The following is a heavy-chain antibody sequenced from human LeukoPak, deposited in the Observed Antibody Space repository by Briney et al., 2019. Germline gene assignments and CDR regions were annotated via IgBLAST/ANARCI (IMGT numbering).Heavy chain of an antibody. J-gene: IGHJ4*02. CDR1: GGSISSYY. V-gene: IGHV4-59*12. D-gene: IGHD3-3*01. CDR2: IYYSGST. CDR3: AREEFGYYNFYY. Sequence: SETLSLTCTVSGGSISSYYWSWIRQPPGKGLEWIGSIYYSGSTYYNPSLKSRVTISVDTSKNQFSLKLSSVTAADTAVCYCAREEFGYYNFYYWGQGTLVTVSS.